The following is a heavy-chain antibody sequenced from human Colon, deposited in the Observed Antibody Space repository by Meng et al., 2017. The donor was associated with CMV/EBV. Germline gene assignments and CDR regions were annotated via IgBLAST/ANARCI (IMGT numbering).Heavy chain of an antibody. CDR2: INTSGRP. CDR3: VRDLTGEEDY. D-gene: IGHD7-27*01. Sequence: LSPPCAVSGGSLGRHYWSWIRQSPGKGLEWIGDINTSGRPNYNPSLKSRVTISIDTSRNQFSLNLNSVTAADTAVYYCVRDLTGEEDYWGQGNLVTV. V-gene: IGHV4-34*01. J-gene: IGHJ4*02. CDR1: GGSLGRHY.